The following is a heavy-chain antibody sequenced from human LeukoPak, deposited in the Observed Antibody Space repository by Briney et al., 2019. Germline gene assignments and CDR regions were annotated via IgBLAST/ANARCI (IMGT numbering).Heavy chain of an antibody. J-gene: IGHJ4*02. CDR3: AVDVIYESD. CDR2: IVVGSGNT. Sequence: ASVKVSCKASGFTFSNSAVQWVRQARGQRLEWIGRIVVGSGNTNYAQKFQERVTITRDMSTSTAYMELSSLRSEDTAVYYCAVDVIYESDWGQGTLVTVSS. V-gene: IGHV1-58*01. D-gene: IGHD2/OR15-2a*01. CDR1: GFTFSNSA.